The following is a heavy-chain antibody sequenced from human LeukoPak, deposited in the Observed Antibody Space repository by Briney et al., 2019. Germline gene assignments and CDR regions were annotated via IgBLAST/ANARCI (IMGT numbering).Heavy chain of an antibody. CDR1: GFTFSSYG. CDR2: ISYDGSNK. D-gene: IGHD3-22*01. V-gene: IGHV3-30*18. CDR3: AEGDSSGYSPDY. J-gene: IGHJ4*02. Sequence: GGSLRLSCAASGFTFSSYGMHWVRQAPGKGLEWVAVISYDGSNKYYADSVKGRFTISRDNSKNTLYLQMNSLRAEDTAVYYCAEGDSSGYSPDYWGQGTLVTVSS.